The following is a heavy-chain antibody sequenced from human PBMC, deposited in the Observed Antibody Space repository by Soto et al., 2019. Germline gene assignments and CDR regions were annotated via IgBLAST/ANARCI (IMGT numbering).Heavy chain of an antibody. J-gene: IGHJ4*02. D-gene: IGHD1-7*01. Sequence: GGSLRLSCTASGFTFGSYAMSWVRQAPEKWLEWVSAISGGDGTTWYADSARGRFTISRDNSKNTVYLQMTGLRAEDTAIYYCAKDRNYPRDQFDDWGQGTLVNVSS. CDR1: GFTFGSYA. CDR2: ISGGDGTT. V-gene: IGHV3-23*01. CDR3: AKDRNYPRDQFDD.